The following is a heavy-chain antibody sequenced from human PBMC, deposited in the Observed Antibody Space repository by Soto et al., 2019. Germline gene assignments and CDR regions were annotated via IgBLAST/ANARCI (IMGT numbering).Heavy chain of an antibody. CDR3: ARDGGESDYGDYYFDY. Sequence: SETLSLTCTVSGGSISSYYWSWIRQPPGKGLEWIGYIYYSGSTNYNPSLKSRVTISVDTSKNQFSLKLSSVTAADTAVYYCARDGGESDYGDYYFDYWGQGTLVTVSS. CDR2: IYYSGST. V-gene: IGHV4-59*01. D-gene: IGHD4-17*01. CDR1: GGSISSYY. J-gene: IGHJ4*02.